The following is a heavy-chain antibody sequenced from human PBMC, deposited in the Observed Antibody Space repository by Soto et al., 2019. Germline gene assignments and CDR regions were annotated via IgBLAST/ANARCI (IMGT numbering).Heavy chain of an antibody. J-gene: IGHJ6*02. CDR2: INHSGTI. V-gene: IGHV4-34*01. CDR3: ARADRTLVTSYSLDV. D-gene: IGHD2-21*02. CDR1: GGSFSGYY. Sequence: SETLSVTCAVYGGSFSGYYWTWIRQPPGKGLEWIGEINHSGTINFNPSLKSRLTISLDTSKKHFSLKLSSVTDADTAAYYCARADRTLVTSYSLDVWGQGTTVTVSS.